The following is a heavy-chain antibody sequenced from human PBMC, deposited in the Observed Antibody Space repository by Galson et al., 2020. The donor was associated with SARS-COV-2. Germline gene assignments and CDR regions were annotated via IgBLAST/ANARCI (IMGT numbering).Heavy chain of an antibody. D-gene: IGHD3-3*01. Sequence: GGSLRLSCVASGFTFSDYYMTWVRQAPGKGLEWISDISTSSSYIRYADSVKGRFTISRDNAKNSVFLQMNSLRADDTAVYYCARPVECCSSPRRFDPWGQGTLVTVSS. J-gene: IGHJ5*02. CDR2: ISTSSSYI. CDR1: GFTFSDYY. V-gene: IGHV3-11*06. CDR3: ARPVECCSSPRRFDP.